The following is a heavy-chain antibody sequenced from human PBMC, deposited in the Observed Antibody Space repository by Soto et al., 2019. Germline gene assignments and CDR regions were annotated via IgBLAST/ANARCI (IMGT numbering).Heavy chain of an antibody. D-gene: IGHD5-18*01. J-gene: IGHJ4*02. V-gene: IGHV3-30*03. CDR2: ISYDGSNK. CDR1: GFTFSSYG. Sequence: GGSLRLSCAASGFTFSSYGMHWVRQAPGKGLEWVAVISYDGSNKYYVDSVRGRFTISRDNAKNSLYLQMNSLRADDTAVYYCARDRAMDHYWGQGTLVTVSS. CDR3: ARDRAMDHY.